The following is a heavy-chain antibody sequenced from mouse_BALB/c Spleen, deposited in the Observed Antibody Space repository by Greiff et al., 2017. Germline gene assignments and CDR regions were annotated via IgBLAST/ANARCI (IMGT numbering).Heavy chain of an antibody. CDR2: INPYNDGT. Sequence: VQLQQSGPELVKPGASVKMSCKASGYTFTSYVMHWVKQKPRQGLEWIGYINPYNDGTKYNEKFKGKATLTSDKSSSTAYMELSSLTSEDSAVYYCARSFFITTVVEGYFDVWGAGTTVTVSS. CDR1: GYTFTSYV. J-gene: IGHJ1*01. D-gene: IGHD1-1*01. V-gene: IGHV1-14*01. CDR3: ARSFFITTVVEGYFDV.